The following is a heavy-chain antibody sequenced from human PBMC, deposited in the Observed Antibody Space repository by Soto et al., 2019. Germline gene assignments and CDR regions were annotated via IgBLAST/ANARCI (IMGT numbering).Heavy chain of an antibody. CDR1: GGSISSGDYY. Sequence: SETLSLTCTVSGGSISSGDYYWSWIRQPPGKGLEWIGYIYHSGSTYYNPSLKSRVTISVDTSKNQFSLKLSSVTAADTAVYYCARVREGSSWPFDYWGQGTLVTVSS. J-gene: IGHJ4*02. V-gene: IGHV4-30-4*02. CDR3: ARVREGSSWPFDY. CDR2: IYHSGST. D-gene: IGHD6-13*01.